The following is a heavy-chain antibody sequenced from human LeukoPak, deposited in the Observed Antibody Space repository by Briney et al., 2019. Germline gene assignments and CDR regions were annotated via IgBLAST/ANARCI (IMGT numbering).Heavy chain of an antibody. CDR2: IYYSGST. V-gene: IGHV4-59*01. Sequence: PSETLSLTCTVSGGSISSYYWSWIRQPPGKGLEWIGYIYYSGSTNYNPSLKSRVTISVDTSKNQFSLKLSSVTAADTAVYYCARVASSFPPYPHDAFDIWGQGTMVTVSS. J-gene: IGHJ3*02. CDR1: GGSISSYY. D-gene: IGHD3-16*02. CDR3: ARVASSFPPYPHDAFDI.